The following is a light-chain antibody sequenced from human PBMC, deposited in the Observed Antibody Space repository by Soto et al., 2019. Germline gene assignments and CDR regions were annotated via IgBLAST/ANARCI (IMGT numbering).Light chain of an antibody. J-gene: IGKJ3*01. CDR1: QSIGSY. CDR2: AAT. Sequence: DIQMTQSPSSLSASVGDRVTITCRASQSIGSYLNWFQQKPGKAPKLLIYAATSLQSGVPSRFSGSGSRTDFTLTISSLQPQDFATYYCQESYSVPFFSFGPGTKVNIK. V-gene: IGKV1-39*01. CDR3: QESYSVPFFS.